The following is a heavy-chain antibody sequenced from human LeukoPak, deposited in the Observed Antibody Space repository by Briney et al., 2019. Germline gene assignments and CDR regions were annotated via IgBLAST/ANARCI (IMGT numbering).Heavy chain of an antibody. CDR3: ARLQGDSTAVFDY. V-gene: IGHV4-59*01. J-gene: IGHJ4*02. Sequence: PSETLFLTCTVAGGSISGDYWGWIRQPPGKGLEWVGYIYYTGATNYNPSLKSRVTVSVDASKNQFSLKLSSVSAADTAVYYCARLQGDSTAVFDYWGQGTLVTVSS. CDR1: GGSISGDY. D-gene: IGHD2-21*01. CDR2: IYYTGAT.